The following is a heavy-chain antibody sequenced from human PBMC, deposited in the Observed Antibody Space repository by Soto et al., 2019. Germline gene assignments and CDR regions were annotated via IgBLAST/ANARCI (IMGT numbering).Heavy chain of an antibody. V-gene: IGHV3-21*01. CDR3: AKAYGSGTVYGMDV. CDR2: INSGGTYI. D-gene: IGHD3-10*01. Sequence: GGSLRLSCAASGFTFSSYSMNWVRQAPGKGLEWVSSINSGGTYISYADSVKGRFTISRDNSKNTLYLQMNSLRAEDTAVYYCAKAYGSGTVYGMDVWGQGTTVTVSS. J-gene: IGHJ6*02. CDR1: GFTFSSYS.